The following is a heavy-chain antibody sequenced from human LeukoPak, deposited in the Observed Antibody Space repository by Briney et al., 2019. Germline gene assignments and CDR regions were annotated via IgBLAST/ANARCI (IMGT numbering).Heavy chain of an antibody. Sequence: SQTLSLTCAISGDRVSSNSAAWNWIRQSPSRGLEWLGRTYYRSKWYNDYAVSVKSRITINPDTSKNQFSLQLNSVTPEDTAVYYCARVSGYDGYNWFDPWGQGTLVTVSS. CDR3: ARVSGYDGYNWFDP. J-gene: IGHJ5*02. CDR2: TYYRSKWYN. CDR1: GDRVSSNSAA. D-gene: IGHD5-12*01. V-gene: IGHV6-1*01.